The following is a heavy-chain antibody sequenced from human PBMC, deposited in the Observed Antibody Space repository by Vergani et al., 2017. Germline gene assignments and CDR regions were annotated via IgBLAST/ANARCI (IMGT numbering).Heavy chain of an antibody. CDR2: ISPGASTV. D-gene: IGHD5-24*01. J-gene: IGHJ6*02. Sequence: VQLLESGGGSVKPGGSLRLPCAASGFKFSVHYMSWIRQAPGKGLEWVSHISPGASTVSYTDSVTGRFTVTRDNDNNSLTRYMTTLRVEDTAVYYCAKNPGIATTRHYYAMDVWGQGTTVTVSS. CDR1: GFKFSVHY. CDR3: AKNPGIATTRHYYAMDV. V-gene: IGHV3-11*04.